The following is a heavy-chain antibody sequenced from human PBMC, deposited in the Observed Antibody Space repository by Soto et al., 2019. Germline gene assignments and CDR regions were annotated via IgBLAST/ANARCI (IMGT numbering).Heavy chain of an antibody. Sequence: GASVKVSCKASGFTFTSSAVQWVRQARGQRLEWIGWIVVGSGNTNYAQKFQERVTITRDMSTSTAYMELSSLRSEDTAVYYCAASYYYDSSGYPDWAFDYWGQGTLVTVSS. J-gene: IGHJ4*02. CDR3: AASYYYDSSGYPDWAFDY. CDR1: GFTFTSSA. D-gene: IGHD3-22*01. V-gene: IGHV1-58*01. CDR2: IVVGSGNT.